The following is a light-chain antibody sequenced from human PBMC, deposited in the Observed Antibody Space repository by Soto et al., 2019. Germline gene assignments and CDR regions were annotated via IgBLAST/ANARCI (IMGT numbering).Light chain of an antibody. Sequence: QSVLTQPRSVSGSPGQSVTISCTGTSSDVGGYNYVSWYQQHPGKAPKLMIYDVSKRPSGVPDRFSGSKSGNTASLTISGLRAEDEADYYCCSYAGSYVFGTGTTATVL. V-gene: IGLV2-11*01. J-gene: IGLJ1*01. CDR2: DVS. CDR3: CSYAGSYV. CDR1: SSDVGGYNY.